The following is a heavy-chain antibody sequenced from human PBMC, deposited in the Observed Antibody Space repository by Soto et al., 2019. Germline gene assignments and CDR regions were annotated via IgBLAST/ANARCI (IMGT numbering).Heavy chain of an antibody. V-gene: IGHV1-69*13. CDR2: IIPIFGTA. J-gene: IGHJ4*02. CDR3: ARDQREYSSSGYFDY. D-gene: IGHD6-6*01. CDR1: GGTFSSYA. Sequence: VASVKVSCKASGGTFSSYAISWVRQAPGQGLEWMGGIIPIFGTANYAQKFQGRVTITADESTSTAYMELSSLRSEDTAVYYCARDQREYSSSGYFDYWGQGTLVTVSS.